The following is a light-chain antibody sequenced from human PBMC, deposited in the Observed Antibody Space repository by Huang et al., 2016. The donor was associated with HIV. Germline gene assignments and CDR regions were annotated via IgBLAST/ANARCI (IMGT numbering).Light chain of an antibody. J-gene: IGKJ1*01. CDR3: MQVLQTPRT. CDR2: LGS. Sequence: DIVMTQSPLSLPVTPGEPASISYRSSQSLLHSNGYNYLDWYLQKPGQSPQLLIYLGSNRASGVPDRFSGGGSGADFTLKISRVEAEDVGVYYCMQVLQTPRTFGQGTKVEIK. CDR1: QSLLHSNGYNY. V-gene: IGKV2-28*01.